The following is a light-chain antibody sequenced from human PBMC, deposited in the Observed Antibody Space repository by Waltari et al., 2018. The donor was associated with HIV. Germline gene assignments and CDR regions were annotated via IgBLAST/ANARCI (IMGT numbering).Light chain of an antibody. CDR3: CSYAGTVI. CDR1: SSYVGGYNY. J-gene: IGLJ2*01. Sequence: QSALTQPASVSGSPGQSITISCSGTSSYVGGYNYVSWYQHYPGKAPKLIIYDVYKRPSGVSDRCSGSKSVNTAALTSSGLQTEDEADYDCCSYAGTVIFGGGTKLTVL. V-gene: IGLV2-23*02. CDR2: DVY.